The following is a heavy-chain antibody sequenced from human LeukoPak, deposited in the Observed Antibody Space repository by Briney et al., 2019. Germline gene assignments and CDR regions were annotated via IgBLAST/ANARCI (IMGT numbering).Heavy chain of an antibody. CDR2: IHWNSGST. CDR1: GLTFDDYG. D-gene: IGHD6-19*01. Sequence: PGGSPRLSCVASGLTFDDYGISWVRQAPGKGLEWVSRIHWNSGSTRYVDSVKGRFTISRDNAKNSLYLQMNSLRPEDTAFYYCARDGGWYKRGLDYYYYMDVWGKGTTVTVSS. J-gene: IGHJ6*03. V-gene: IGHV3-20*04. CDR3: ARDGGWYKRGLDYYYYMDV.